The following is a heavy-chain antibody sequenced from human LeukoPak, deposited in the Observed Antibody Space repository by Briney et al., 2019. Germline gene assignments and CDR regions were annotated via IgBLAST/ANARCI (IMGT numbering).Heavy chain of an antibody. CDR2: ISAYNGNT. J-gene: IGHJ4*02. CDR1: GYTFTSYG. V-gene: IGHV1-18*01. Sequence: ASVKVSCKASGYTFTSYGISWVRQAPGQGLEWMGRISAYNGNTNYAQKLQGRVTMTTDTSTSTAYMELRSLRSDDTAVYYCARDRGPIAAAATGFDYWGQGTLVTVSS. CDR3: ARDRGPIAAAATGFDY. D-gene: IGHD6-13*01.